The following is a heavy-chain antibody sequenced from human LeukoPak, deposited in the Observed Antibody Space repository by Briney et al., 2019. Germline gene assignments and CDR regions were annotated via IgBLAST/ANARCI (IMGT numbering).Heavy chain of an antibody. CDR3: ARQRFRNGDYGEFDY. Sequence: GESLKISCKGSGYSFTNYWIGWVRQMPGKGLEWMGIIYPDDSDTRYSPSFQGQVTISADKSISTAYLQWSSLKASDTAMYYCARQRFRNGDYGEFDYWGQGTLVTVSS. D-gene: IGHD4-17*01. CDR2: IYPDDSDT. J-gene: IGHJ4*02. CDR1: GYSFTNYW. V-gene: IGHV5-51*01.